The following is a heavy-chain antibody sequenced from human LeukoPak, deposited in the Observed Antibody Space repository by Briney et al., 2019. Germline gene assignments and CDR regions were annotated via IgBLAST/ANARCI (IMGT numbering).Heavy chain of an antibody. D-gene: IGHD2/OR15-2a*01. J-gene: IGHJ4*02. Sequence: PGRSLRLSCAASGFTFSNYGMHWVRQAPGKGLEWLAAIFYDGSKTHYADAVKGRFSISRDNSKNTLYLQVNSLTAEDTAVYYCARDQALYFSYGDYWGQGTLVTVS. CDR2: IFYDGSKT. V-gene: IGHV3-33*01. CDR1: GFTFSNYG. CDR3: ARDQALYFSYGDY.